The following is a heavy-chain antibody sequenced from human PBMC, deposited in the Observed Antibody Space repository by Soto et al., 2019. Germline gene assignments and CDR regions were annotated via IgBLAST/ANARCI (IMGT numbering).Heavy chain of an antibody. J-gene: IGHJ6*02. CDR1: GFTFISYA. Sequence: EVPLLESGGGLVQPGGSLRLSCAASGFTFISYAMSWFRQAPGKGLEWVSASSGSGGSTYYADSVKGRFTISRDNSKNTLYLEMFSLRGADTAVYYCAKEGDPGIAARHPNYYYYSTDVWGQGATVIVSS. V-gene: IGHV3-23*01. CDR3: AKEGDPGIAARHPNYYYYSTDV. CDR2: SSGSGGST. D-gene: IGHD6-6*01.